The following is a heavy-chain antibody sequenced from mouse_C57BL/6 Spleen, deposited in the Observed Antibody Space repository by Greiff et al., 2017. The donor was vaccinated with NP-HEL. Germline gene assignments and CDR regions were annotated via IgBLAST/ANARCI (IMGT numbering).Heavy chain of an antibody. CDR3: ARTGTVYFDY. Sequence: EVKVVESEGGLVQPGSSMKLSCTASGFTFSDYYMAWVRQVPEKGLEWVANINYDGSSTYYLDSLKSRFIISRDNAKNILYLQMSSLKSEDTATYYCARTGTVYFDYWGQGTTLTVSS. J-gene: IGHJ2*01. CDR2: INYDGSST. D-gene: IGHD4-1*01. CDR1: GFTFSDYY. V-gene: IGHV5-16*01.